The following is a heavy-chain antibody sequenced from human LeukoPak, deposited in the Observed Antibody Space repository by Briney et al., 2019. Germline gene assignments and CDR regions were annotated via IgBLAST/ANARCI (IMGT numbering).Heavy chain of an antibody. Sequence: KPSETLSLTCTVSGYSISSGYYWGWIRQPPGKGLEWIGRIYHSGSTYYSPSLKSRVTISVDTSKNQFSLKLSSVTAADTAVYYCARVWSAYFDYWGQGTLVTVSS. CDR1: GYSISSGYY. D-gene: IGHD3/OR15-3a*01. V-gene: IGHV4-38-2*02. J-gene: IGHJ4*02. CDR3: ARVWSAYFDY. CDR2: IYHSGST.